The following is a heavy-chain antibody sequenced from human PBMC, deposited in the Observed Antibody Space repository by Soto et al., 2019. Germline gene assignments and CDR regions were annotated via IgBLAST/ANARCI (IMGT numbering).Heavy chain of an antibody. CDR3: ARDQSGLDV. J-gene: IGHJ6*02. V-gene: IGHV1-69*13. Sequence: GASVKVSCKASGGTFSSYAISWVRQAPGQGLEWMGGIIPIFGTANYAQKFQGRVTITADESTCTAYIELSSPRSEVTAVYYCARDQSGLDVWGQGTTVTFSS. CDR1: GGTFSSYA. CDR2: IIPIFGTA.